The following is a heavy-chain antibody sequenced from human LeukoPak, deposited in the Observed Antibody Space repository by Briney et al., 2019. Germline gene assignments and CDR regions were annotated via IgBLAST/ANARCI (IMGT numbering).Heavy chain of an antibody. CDR1: GFTFSSYG. CDR3: AKGGYWSYYYYYMDV. J-gene: IGHJ6*03. Sequence: GGSLRLSCAASGFTFSSYGMHWVRQAPGKGLEWVSAISGSGGSTYYADSVKGRFTISRDNSKNTLYLQMNSLRAEDTAVYYCAKGGYWSYYYYYMDVWGKGTTVTVSS. V-gene: IGHV3-23*01. CDR2: ISGSGGST. D-gene: IGHD3-22*01.